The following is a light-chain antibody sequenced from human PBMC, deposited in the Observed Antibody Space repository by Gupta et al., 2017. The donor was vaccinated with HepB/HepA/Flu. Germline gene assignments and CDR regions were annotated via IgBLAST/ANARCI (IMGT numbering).Light chain of an antibody. CDR1: SSDVGGYNY. CDR3: SSYTSSSSVV. CDR2: DVS. Sequence: QSALPQPASVSGSPGQSITLSCTGTSSDVGGYNYVSWYQQHPGKAPKLMIYDVSNRPSGVSNRFSGSKSGNTASLTISGLQAEDEADYYCSSYTSSSSVVFGGGTKLTVL. V-gene: IGLV2-14*03. J-gene: IGLJ2*01.